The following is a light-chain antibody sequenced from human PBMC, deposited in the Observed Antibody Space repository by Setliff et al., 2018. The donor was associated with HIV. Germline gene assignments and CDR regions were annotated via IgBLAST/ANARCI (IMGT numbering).Light chain of an antibody. V-gene: IGLV1-51*01. CDR2: NNN. J-gene: IGLJ1*01. Sequence: QSVLTQSPSVSAAPGQKVTISCSGSSSNIGNNYVSWYQQLPGTAPKLLIFNNNKRPSGIPDLFSGSKSGTSAALGITGLQTGDEADYYCGAWDNSLSVYVFGSGTKVTVL. CDR1: SSNIGNNY. CDR3: GAWDNSLSVYV.